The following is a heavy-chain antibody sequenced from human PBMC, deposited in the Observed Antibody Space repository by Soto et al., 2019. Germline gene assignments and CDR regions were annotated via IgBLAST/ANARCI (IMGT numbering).Heavy chain of an antibody. CDR3: AAGGGLPRYY. Sequence: PSETLSLTCTVSGGSISSGDYYWSWIRQPPGKGLEWIGYIYHSGSTYYNPSLKSRVTISVDRYKNQFSLKLSSVTAADTAVYYCAAGGGLPRYYWGQGTLVTVS. CDR1: GGSISSGDYY. CDR2: IYHSGST. J-gene: IGHJ4*02. V-gene: IGHV4-30-2*01. D-gene: IGHD5-12*01.